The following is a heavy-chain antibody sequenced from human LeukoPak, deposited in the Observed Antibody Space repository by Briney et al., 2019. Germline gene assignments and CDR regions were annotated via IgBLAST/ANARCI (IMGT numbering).Heavy chain of an antibody. CDR2: IKQDGSEK. D-gene: IGHD4-17*01. CDR3: ASHGDYLPDYFDY. CDR1: GSTFSSYW. Sequence: PGGSLRLSCAASGSTFSSYWMSWVRQAPGKGLEWVANIKQDGSEKYYVDSVKGRFTISRDNAKNSLYLQMNSLRAEDTAVYYCASHGDYLPDYFDYWGQGTLVTVSS. V-gene: IGHV3-7*01. J-gene: IGHJ4*02.